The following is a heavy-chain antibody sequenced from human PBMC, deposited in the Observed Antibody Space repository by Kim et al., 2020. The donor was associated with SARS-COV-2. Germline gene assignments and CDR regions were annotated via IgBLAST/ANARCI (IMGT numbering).Heavy chain of an antibody. V-gene: IGHV3-23*01. J-gene: IGHJ4*02. Sequence: YYPASVKGRFTISRDNSKNTLYLQMNSLRAEDTAVYYCAKDPGGYYYFDYWGQGTLVTVSS. D-gene: IGHD3-22*01. CDR3: AKDPGGYYYFDY.